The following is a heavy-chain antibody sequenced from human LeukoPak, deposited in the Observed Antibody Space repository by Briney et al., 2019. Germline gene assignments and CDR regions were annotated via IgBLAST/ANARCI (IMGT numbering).Heavy chain of an antibody. CDR3: ARDVGYGDYFDY. CDR1: GYTFTSYY. V-gene: IGHV1-46*01. CDR2: INPSGGST. Sequence: ASVKVSCKASGYTFTSYYMHWVRQAPGQGLEWMGIINPSGGSTSYAQKFQGRVTMTRDMSTSTVYMELSSLRAEDTAVYYCARDVGYGDYFDYWGQGTLVTVSS. J-gene: IGHJ4*02. D-gene: IGHD4-17*01.